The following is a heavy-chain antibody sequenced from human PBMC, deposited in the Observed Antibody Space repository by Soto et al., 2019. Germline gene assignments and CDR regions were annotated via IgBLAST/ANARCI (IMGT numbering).Heavy chain of an antibody. J-gene: IGHJ4*02. V-gene: IGHV4-59*01. Sequence: SETLSLTCTVSGGSISSYYWSWIRQPPGKGLEWIGYIYFSGSTNYNPSLKSRVTISVDTSKNQFSLKLSSVTAADTAVYYCAREGGYDFWVIDYWGQGTLVTVSS. CDR1: GGSISSYY. CDR3: AREGGYDFWVIDY. CDR2: IYFSGST. D-gene: IGHD3-3*01.